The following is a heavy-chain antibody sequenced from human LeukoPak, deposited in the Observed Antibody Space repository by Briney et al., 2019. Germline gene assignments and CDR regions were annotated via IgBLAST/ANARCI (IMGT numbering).Heavy chain of an antibody. CDR3: VKSVAGTRGWFDS. V-gene: IGHV3-33*03. J-gene: IGHJ5*01. CDR1: GFTFSSYG. Sequence: GGSLRLSCAASGFTFSSYGMHWVRRAPGKGLEWVALIWYDGSDKDYGDSVKGRFTISRDNSKNTVYLQMNSLRADDTAVYYCVKSVAGTRGWFDSWGQGTLVIVSS. CDR2: IWYDGSDK.